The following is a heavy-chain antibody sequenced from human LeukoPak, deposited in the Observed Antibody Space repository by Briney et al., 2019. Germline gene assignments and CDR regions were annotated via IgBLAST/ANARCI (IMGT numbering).Heavy chain of an antibody. CDR2: ISYDGSNK. V-gene: IGHV3-30*18. CDR1: GFTFNSYG. Sequence: GGSLRLSCAASGFTFNSYGMHWVRQAPGKGLEWVAVISYDGSNKYYADSVKGRFTISRDNSKSTLYLQMNGLRAEDTAVYHCAKDRGVAATLDYWGQGTLVTVPS. D-gene: IGHD1-26*01. J-gene: IGHJ4*02. CDR3: AKDRGVAATLDY.